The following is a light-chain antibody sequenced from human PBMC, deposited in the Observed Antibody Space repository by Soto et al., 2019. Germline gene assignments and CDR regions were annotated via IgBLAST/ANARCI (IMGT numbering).Light chain of an antibody. CDR2: GAS. CDR1: QSVSSY. Sequence: EVMLTQSPATLSLSPGERATLSCRASQSVSSYLAWYQQKPGQAPRLLIYGASKRATGIPDRFSGSGSGTDFTLTISRLEPEDFAAYYCQQYGSSGTFGQGTKVDIK. J-gene: IGKJ1*01. V-gene: IGKV3-20*01. CDR3: QQYGSSGT.